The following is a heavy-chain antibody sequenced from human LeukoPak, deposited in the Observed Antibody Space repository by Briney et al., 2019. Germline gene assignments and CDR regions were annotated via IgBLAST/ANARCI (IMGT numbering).Heavy chain of an antibody. V-gene: IGHV3-53*01. CDR3: LRDGVDYSFEY. Sequence: GGSLRLSCAASGFTVSSSFMSWVRQAPGKGLEWVSVIYSGGSTYYADSVKGRFTISRDNSKNTLYLQMNGLRADAPAVYYCLRDGVDYSFEYWGQGTLVTVSS. J-gene: IGHJ4*02. D-gene: IGHD4-11*01. CDR2: IYSGGST. CDR1: GFTVSSSF.